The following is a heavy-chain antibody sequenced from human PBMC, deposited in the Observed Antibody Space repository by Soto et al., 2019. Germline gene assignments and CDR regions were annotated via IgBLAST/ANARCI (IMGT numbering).Heavy chain of an antibody. CDR2: IFWDDDK. Sequence: QITLKESGPMLVKPTQTLTLTCTFSGFSLSTRGVGVGWIRQPPGKALEWLALIFWDDDKRYSPSLKSRLTITKDTSKNQVVLTMTNMDPVDTATYYSAHYSGGSHFDYWGQGTLVTVSS. V-gene: IGHV2-5*02. D-gene: IGHD2-15*01. CDR3: AHYSGGSHFDY. J-gene: IGHJ4*02. CDR1: GFSLSTRGVG.